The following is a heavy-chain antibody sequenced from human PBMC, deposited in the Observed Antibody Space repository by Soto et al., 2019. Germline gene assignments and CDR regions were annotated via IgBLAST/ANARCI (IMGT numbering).Heavy chain of an antibody. V-gene: IGHV3-48*01. Sequence: EVQLVESGGGLVQPGGSLRLSCAASGFTFSSYSMNWVRQAPGKGLEWVSYISSSSSTIYYADSVKGRFTISRDNAKNSLYLQMNSLRAEDTAVYYCATAYYCYMDVWGKGTTVTVSS. D-gene: IGHD4-17*01. J-gene: IGHJ6*03. CDR3: ATAYYCYMDV. CDR1: GFTFSSYS. CDR2: ISSSSSTI.